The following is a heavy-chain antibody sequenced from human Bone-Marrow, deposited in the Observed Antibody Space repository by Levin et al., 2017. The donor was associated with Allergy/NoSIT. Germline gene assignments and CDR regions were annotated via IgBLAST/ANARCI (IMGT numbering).Heavy chain of an antibody. CDR2: ISYSGST. J-gene: IGHJ2*01. CDR3: ARDRGVAAGDLFEDWYFDL. Sequence: SQTLSLTCTVSGGSIRNYYWSWLRQSPGKGLEWIGYISYSGSTHYNPSLKSRVTISVDTSTNQFSLRLSSVTAADTATYYCARDRGVAAGDLFEDWYFDLWGRGSLVTVSS. V-gene: IGHV4-59*01. CDR1: GGSIRNYY. D-gene: IGHD6-25*01.